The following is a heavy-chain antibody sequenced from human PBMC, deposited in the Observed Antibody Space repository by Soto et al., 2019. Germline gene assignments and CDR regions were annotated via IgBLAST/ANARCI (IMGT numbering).Heavy chain of an antibody. V-gene: IGHV4-34*01. Sequence: QVQLQQWGAGLLKPSETLSLTCAVYGGSFSGYYWSWIRQPPGKGLEWIGEINHSGSTNYNPSLKSRVTRSVYTSKNQCSLKLSSVTAADTAVYYCARGPWYVKAFDIWGQGTMVTVSS. CDR3: ARGPWYVKAFDI. CDR1: GGSFSGYY. J-gene: IGHJ3*02. CDR2: INHSGST. D-gene: IGHD3-16*01.